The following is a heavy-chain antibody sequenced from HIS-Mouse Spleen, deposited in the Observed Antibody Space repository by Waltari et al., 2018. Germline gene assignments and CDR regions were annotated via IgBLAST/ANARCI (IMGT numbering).Heavy chain of an antibody. Sequence: QVQLVESGGGVVQPGRSLRVSCAASGFTFSSYAMHWVRQAQGKGLEWVAVISYDGSNKYYADSVKGRFTISRDNSKNTLYLQMNSLRAEDTAVYYCARDHSGWYFDYWGQGTLVTVSS. CDR1: GFTFSSYA. V-gene: IGHV3-30-3*01. CDR3: ARDHSGWYFDY. D-gene: IGHD6-19*01. CDR2: ISYDGSNK. J-gene: IGHJ4*02.